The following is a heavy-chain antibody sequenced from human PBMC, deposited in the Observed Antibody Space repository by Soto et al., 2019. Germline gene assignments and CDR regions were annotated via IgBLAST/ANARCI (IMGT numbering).Heavy chain of an antibody. Sequence: EVQLLESGGVLVQPGGSLRLSCAASGFTFSSYAMSWVRQAPGKGLEWVSAISGSGGSTYYADSVKGRFTISRDNSKNTLYLQMNSLRAEDTAVYYCAKDLRTYGDYDYYFDYWGQGTLVTVSS. CDR3: AKDLRTYGDYDYYFDY. CDR1: GFTFSSYA. J-gene: IGHJ4*02. CDR2: ISGSGGST. D-gene: IGHD4-17*01. V-gene: IGHV3-23*01.